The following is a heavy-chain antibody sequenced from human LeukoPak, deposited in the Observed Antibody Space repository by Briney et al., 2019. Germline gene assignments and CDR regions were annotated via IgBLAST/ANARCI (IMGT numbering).Heavy chain of an antibody. Sequence: GASVKVSCKASGYTFTSYAITWVRQAPGQGLEWMGWISAYNGNTNYAPNLQGRVTMTTDTSTSTAYMELKSLRSDDTAVYYCARDNSVRDEAWWFNPWGQGTLVTVSS. J-gene: IGHJ5*02. CDR2: ISAYNGNT. CDR3: ARDNSVRDEAWWFNP. D-gene: IGHD5-24*01. CDR1: GYTFTSYA. V-gene: IGHV1-18*01.